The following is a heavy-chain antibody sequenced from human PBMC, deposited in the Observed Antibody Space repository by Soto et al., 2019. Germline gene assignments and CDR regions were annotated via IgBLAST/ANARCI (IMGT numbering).Heavy chain of an antibody. D-gene: IGHD3-16*01. Sequence: QVQLQESSPGLVKPSETLSLTCAVSGASIRSYHWSWIRQPAGKGLEWIGRMQHTGNTNYNPSLKSRVTMSADTSKNQISLKMTSVTAADTAVYFCAKDVSSRRGFDPWGQGLVVIVSS. CDR3: AKDVSSRRGFDP. V-gene: IGHV4-4*07. J-gene: IGHJ5*02. CDR1: GASIRSYH. CDR2: MQHTGNT.